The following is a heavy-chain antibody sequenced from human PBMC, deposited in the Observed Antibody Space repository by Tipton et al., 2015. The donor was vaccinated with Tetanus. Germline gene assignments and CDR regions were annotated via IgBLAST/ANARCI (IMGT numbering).Heavy chain of an antibody. J-gene: IGHJ5*02. CDR3: ARLPIHRLRFDP. Sequence: TLSLTCAVYGGSFSGYYWSWIRQPPGKGLEWIGEINHSGSTNYNPSLKSRVTISVDTSRNHFSLKLSSVTAADTAVYYCARLPIHRLRFDPWGQGTLVTVSS. CDR2: INHSGST. CDR1: GGSFSGYY. V-gene: IGHV4-34*01.